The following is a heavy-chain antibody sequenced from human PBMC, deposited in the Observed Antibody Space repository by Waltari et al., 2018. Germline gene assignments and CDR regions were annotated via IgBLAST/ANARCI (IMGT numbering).Heavy chain of an antibody. J-gene: IGHJ5*02. CDR2: INHRGST. D-gene: IGHD1-1*01. Sequence: QSQLQQWGAGLLKLWETLPLTCAASGGSFSVYYWIWTRKPPGKGLEWIGEINHRGSTNYNPSLKSRVTISVDTSKNQFSLKLGSVTAADTAVYYCATKNGFPNWFDPWGQGTLVTVSS. CDR1: GGSFSVYY. CDR3: ATKNGFPNWFDP. V-gene: IGHV4-34*01.